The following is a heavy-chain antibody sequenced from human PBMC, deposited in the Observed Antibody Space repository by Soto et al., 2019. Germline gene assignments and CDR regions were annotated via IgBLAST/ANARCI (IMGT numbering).Heavy chain of an antibody. J-gene: IGHJ4*02. D-gene: IGHD1-26*01. Sequence: SVKVSCKASGGTFSSYAISWVRQAPGQGLEWMGGIIPIFGTANYAQKFQGRVAITADKSTSTAYMELSSLRSEDTALYYCTKGWETVGTTTPFAYWGQGXLVTVYS. CDR1: GGTFSSYA. CDR2: IIPIFGTA. V-gene: IGHV1-69*06. CDR3: TKGWETVGTTTPFAY.